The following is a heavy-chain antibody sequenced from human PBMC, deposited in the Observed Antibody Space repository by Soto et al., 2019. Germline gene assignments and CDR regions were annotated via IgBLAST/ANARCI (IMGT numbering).Heavy chain of an antibody. Sequence: PSETLSLTCAVYGGSFSGYYWSWVRQPPGKGLEWIGEINHSGSTNYNPSLKSRVTISVDTSKNQFSLKLSSVTAADTAVYYCARAHRTMVRGVIGYWGQGTLVTVSS. J-gene: IGHJ4*02. CDR2: INHSGST. CDR3: ARAHRTMVRGVIGY. CDR1: GGSFSGYY. D-gene: IGHD3-10*01. V-gene: IGHV4-34*01.